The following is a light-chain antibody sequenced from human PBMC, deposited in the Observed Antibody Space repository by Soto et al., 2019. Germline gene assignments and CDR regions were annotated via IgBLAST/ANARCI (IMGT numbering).Light chain of an antibody. J-gene: IGKJ4*01. CDR1: QSISSY. Sequence: DIQMTQSPSSLSASVGDRVTITCRASQSISSYLNWYQQKPGKAPKCLISAASSLQSGVPSRFSVSGSGTDFTLTISSLQPEDFATYYCQRSYSTLLTFGGGTKVDIK. V-gene: IGKV1-39*01. CDR3: QRSYSTLLT. CDR2: AAS.